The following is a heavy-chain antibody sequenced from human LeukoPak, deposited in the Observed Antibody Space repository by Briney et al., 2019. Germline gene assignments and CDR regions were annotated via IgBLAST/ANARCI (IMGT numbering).Heavy chain of an antibody. D-gene: IGHD2-2*02. CDR2: TYYTSKWSS. CDR1: GDSVSSNSVA. Sequence: SQTLSLTCAISGDSVSSNSVAWNWIRQSPSRGLEWLGRTYYTSKWSSDYAVSVKSRITITPDTSKNQFSLQLASVSPEDTAVYYCARGYLKSGFDHWGQGSLVTASS. V-gene: IGHV6-1*01. CDR3: ARGYLKSGFDH. J-gene: IGHJ5*02.